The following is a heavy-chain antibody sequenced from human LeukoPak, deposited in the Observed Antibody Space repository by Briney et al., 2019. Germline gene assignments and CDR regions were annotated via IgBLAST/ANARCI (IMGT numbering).Heavy chain of an antibody. CDR1: GYIFTSYW. CDR2: IYPGDSYT. J-gene: IGHJ4*02. Sequence: GESLKISCKGSGYIFTSYWIGWGRQMPGKGLEWMGIIYPGDSYTRYSPSFQGQVTISADKSISTAYLQWSSLKASDTAMYYCARRRRLSSTSCYADYWGQGTLVTVSS. D-gene: IGHD2-2*01. CDR3: ARRRRLSSTSCYADY. V-gene: IGHV5-51*01.